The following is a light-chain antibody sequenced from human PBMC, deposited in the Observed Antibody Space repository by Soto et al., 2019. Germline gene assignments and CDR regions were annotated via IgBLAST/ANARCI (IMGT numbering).Light chain of an antibody. J-gene: IGKJ1*01. CDR1: QSLLHSNGYNY. CDR2: LGS. CDR3: MQALQTPPT. V-gene: IGKV2-28*01. Sequence: DIVMTQSPLSLSVTPGEPASNSCRSSQSLLHSNGYNYLDWYVQKPGQSPQLLIYLGSNRASGVPDRFSGSGSGTDFTLKISRVEAEDVGVYYCMQALQTPPTFGQGTKVEIK.